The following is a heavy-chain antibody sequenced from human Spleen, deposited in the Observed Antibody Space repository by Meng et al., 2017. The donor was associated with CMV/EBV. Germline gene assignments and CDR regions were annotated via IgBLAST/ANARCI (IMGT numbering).Heavy chain of an antibody. CDR1: GFTSRSYW. Sequence: GGSLRLSCAASGFTSRSYWMHWVRQAPGKGLEWVSYISSTSTTLYYADSVKGRFTIPRDNAKNSLYLQMNSLRAEDTAVYYCARPVIIGSLRSKWVDPWGQGTPVTVSS. CDR2: ISSTSTTL. D-gene: IGHD3-10*01. V-gene: IGHV3-48*04. CDR3: ARPVIIGSLRSKWVDP. J-gene: IGHJ5*02.